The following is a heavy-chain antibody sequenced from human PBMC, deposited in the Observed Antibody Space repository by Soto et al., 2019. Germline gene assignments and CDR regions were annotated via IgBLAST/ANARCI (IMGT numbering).Heavy chain of an antibody. V-gene: IGHV1-8*01. D-gene: IGHD3-16*01. CDR2: MNPKSGNE. Sequence: QVQLVQPGAEVKKPGASVKVSCKASGYTFTNYDISWVRQATGQGLEWVGCMNPKSGNEGFARQLQGRVTMTRKDAIGTDYVEMSSLRSEDTAVYYCASVWGSIDCWGQVTLVSV. CDR3: ASVWGSIDC. CDR1: GYTFTNYD. J-gene: IGHJ4*02.